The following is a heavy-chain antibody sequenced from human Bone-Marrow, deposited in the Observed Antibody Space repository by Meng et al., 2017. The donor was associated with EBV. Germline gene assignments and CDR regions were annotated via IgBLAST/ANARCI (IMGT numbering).Heavy chain of an antibody. CDR2: INHSGST. D-gene: IGHD6-6*01. J-gene: IGHJ4*02. CDR1: GGSFSGYY. Sequence: VQLKQWGAGLLKPSETLSLPCAVYGGSFSGYYWGWIRQPPGKGLEWIGEINHSGSTNYNPSLKSRVTISVDTSKNQFSLKLSSVTAADTAVYYCASWASSIAARPPYYWGQGTLVTVSS. CDR3: ASWASSIAARPPYY. V-gene: IGHV4-34*01.